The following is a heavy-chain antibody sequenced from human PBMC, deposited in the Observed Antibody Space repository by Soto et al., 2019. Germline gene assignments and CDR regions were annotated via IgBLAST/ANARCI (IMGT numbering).Heavy chain of an antibody. CDR1: GFTFSSYS. V-gene: IGHV3-21*01. D-gene: IGHD1-7*01. CDR3: ARDLVTGTTRNAFDI. J-gene: IGHJ3*02. CDR2: ISSSSSYI. Sequence: PGVSLRLSWAASGFTFSSYSMNWVRQAPGKGLEWVSSISSSSSYIYYADSVKGRFTISRDNAKNSLYLQMNSLRAEDTAVYYCARDLVTGTTRNAFDIWRKGTMFTASS.